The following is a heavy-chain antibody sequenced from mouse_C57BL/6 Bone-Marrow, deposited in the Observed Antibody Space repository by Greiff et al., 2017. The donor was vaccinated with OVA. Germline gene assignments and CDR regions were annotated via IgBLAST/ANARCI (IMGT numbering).Heavy chain of an antibody. Sequence: VQLKESGTVLARPGASVKMSCKTSGYTFTSHWMHWVKQRPGQGLEWIGAIYPGNSDTSYNQKFKGKAKLTAVTSASTAYMELSSLTNEDSAVYYCTRSRGSSGSWFAYWGQGTLVTVSA. CDR3: TRSRGSSGSWFAY. CDR2: IYPGNSDT. CDR1: GYTFTSHW. V-gene: IGHV1-5*01. D-gene: IGHD3-2*02. J-gene: IGHJ3*01.